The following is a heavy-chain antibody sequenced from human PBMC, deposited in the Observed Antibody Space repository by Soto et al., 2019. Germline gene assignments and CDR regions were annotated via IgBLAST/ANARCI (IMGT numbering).Heavy chain of an antibody. Sequence: GGSLRLSCASSGFTLSSYVMSRVRQAPGKGLEWVSAISGSGGSTYYADSVKGRFTISRDNSKNTLYLQMNSLRAEDTAVYYCVASYGSGSYYSRYYYYGMDVWGQGTTVTVSS. CDR1: GFTLSSYV. CDR3: VASYGSGSYYSRYYYYGMDV. V-gene: IGHV3-23*01. D-gene: IGHD3-10*01. CDR2: ISGSGGST. J-gene: IGHJ6*02.